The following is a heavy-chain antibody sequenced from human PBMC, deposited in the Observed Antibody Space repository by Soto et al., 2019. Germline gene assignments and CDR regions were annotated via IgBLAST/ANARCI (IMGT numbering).Heavy chain of an antibody. J-gene: IGHJ4*02. CDR2: ISSGGHYI. Sequence: LRLSCAASGFHFRGYTMNWVRQAPGKGLEWVSSISSGGHYIYYADPVRGRFTISRDDAKDSLFLQINSLRAGDTAVYFCARHQSQGPSLLRSFDYWGQGTLVTVSS. CDR3: ARHQSQGPSLLRSFDY. V-gene: IGHV3-21*04. CDR1: GFHFRGYT. D-gene: IGHD3-22*01.